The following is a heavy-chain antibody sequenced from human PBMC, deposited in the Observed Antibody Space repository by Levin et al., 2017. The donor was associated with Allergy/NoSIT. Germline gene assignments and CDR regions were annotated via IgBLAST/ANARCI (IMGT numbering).Heavy chain of an antibody. Sequence: QPGGSLRLSCAASGFSLSIFWMSWVRQAPGKGLEWVANIKQDGTEKYYMDSVKGRFTISRDNAKNSLYLQMNSLTAEDTAVYYCARDSGVRDFDYWGQGTLVTVSS. J-gene: IGHJ4*02. CDR2: IKQDGTEK. V-gene: IGHV3-7*01. CDR1: GFSLSIFW. CDR3: ARDSGVRDFDY. D-gene: IGHD7-27*01.